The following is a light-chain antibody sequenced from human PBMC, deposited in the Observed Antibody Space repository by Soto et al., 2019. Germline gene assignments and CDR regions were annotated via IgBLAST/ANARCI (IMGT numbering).Light chain of an antibody. J-gene: IGLJ2*01. CDR1: SSDIGASNS. CDR2: EVT. CDR3: GSKAGSNKHVV. Sequence: QSVLTQPPSASGSPGQSVTISCAGSSSDIGASNSVSWYQQYPGKAPKLLISEVTKRPSGVPDRFSGSKSGNTASLTVSGLQADDEADYYCGSKAGSNKHVVFGGGTKVTVL. V-gene: IGLV2-8*01.